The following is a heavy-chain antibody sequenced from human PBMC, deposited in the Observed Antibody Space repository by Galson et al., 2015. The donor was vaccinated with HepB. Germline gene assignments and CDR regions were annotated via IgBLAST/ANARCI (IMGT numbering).Heavy chain of an antibody. CDR1: GFTFSSYA. V-gene: IGHV3-30*04. Sequence: SLRLSCAASGFTFSSYAMHWVRQAPGKGLEWVAVISYDGSNKYYADSVKGRFTISRDNSKNTLYLQMNSLRAEDTAVYYCARARVRGVTVYNWFDPWGQGTLVTVSS. J-gene: IGHJ5*02. CDR2: ISYDGSNK. D-gene: IGHD3-10*01. CDR3: ARARVRGVTVYNWFDP.